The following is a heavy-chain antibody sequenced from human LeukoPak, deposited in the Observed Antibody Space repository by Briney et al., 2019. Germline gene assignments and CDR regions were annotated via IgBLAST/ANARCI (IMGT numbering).Heavy chain of an antibody. V-gene: IGHV3-7*01. CDR2: IKQDGSEK. CDR1: GFIFSSYW. D-gene: IGHD6-6*01. J-gene: IGHJ3*02. Sequence: GGSLRLSCVASGFIFSSYWMSWVRQAPGKGLEWVANIKQDGSEKYYVDSVKGRFTISRDNAKNSLYLQMNSLRAEDTAVYYCAREGVPARPGAFDIWGQGTMVTVSS. CDR3: AREGVPARPGAFDI.